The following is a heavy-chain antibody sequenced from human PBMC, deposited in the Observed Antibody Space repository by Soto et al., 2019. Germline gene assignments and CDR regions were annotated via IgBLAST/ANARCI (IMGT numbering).Heavy chain of an antibody. D-gene: IGHD6-25*01. Sequence: SETLSLTCTVSGGSISSGGYYWSWIRQHPGKGLEWIGYIYYSGSTYYNPSLKSRVTISVDTSKNQFPLKLSSVTAADTAVYYCARLYGFSGFDYRGQGTLVTVSS. CDR1: GGSISSGGYY. J-gene: IGHJ4*02. V-gene: IGHV4-31*03. CDR2: IYYSGST. CDR3: ARLYGFSGFDY.